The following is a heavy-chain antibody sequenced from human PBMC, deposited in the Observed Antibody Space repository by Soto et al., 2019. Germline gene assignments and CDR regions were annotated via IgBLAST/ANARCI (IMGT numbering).Heavy chain of an antibody. V-gene: IGHV4-31*01. CDR2: IFYSGST. D-gene: IGHD3-3*01. CDR1: GGSITSNGYY. Sequence: QVQLQASGPGLVKPSQTLSVICTVSGGSITSNGYYWSWIRQHPGKGLEWIGSIFYSGSTYYNPSLESPLTISLDPAKDAFSLRLGSVTAADTAIYYCARSIDFWNSYGTFDRWGQGSLVTVSS. J-gene: IGHJ4*02. CDR3: ARSIDFWNSYGTFDR.